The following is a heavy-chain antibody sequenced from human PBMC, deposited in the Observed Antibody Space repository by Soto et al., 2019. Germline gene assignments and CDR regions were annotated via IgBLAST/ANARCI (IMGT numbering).Heavy chain of an antibody. CDR1: GGSFSGYY. D-gene: IGHD2-8*02. CDR2: INHSGST. Sequence: SETLSLTCAVYGGSFSGYYWTWIRQPPGTGLEWIREINHSGSTNYNPSHNSRVTISVDTSKNQFSLKLTSVTAADTAVYYCARDKITGLFDYWGQGTLVTVSS. CDR3: ARDKITGLFDY. J-gene: IGHJ4*02. V-gene: IGHV4-34*01.